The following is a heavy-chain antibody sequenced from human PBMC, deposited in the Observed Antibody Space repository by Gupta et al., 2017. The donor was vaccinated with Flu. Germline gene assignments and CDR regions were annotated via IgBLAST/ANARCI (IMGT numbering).Heavy chain of an antibody. CDR2: IRQSGGEK. CDR1: GFTFSDYW. D-gene: IGHD5-18*01. Sequence: DVQLVESGGGLVQPGESLSLSCAASGFTFSDYWMSWVRQAPGRGLEWVANIRQSGGEKYYVDSVKGRFTVSRDNAKKAVFLQMRRLRVEDTAVYYCARVVGYDRCFDNWGQGTLVTVSS. J-gene: IGHJ4*02. CDR3: ARVVGYDRCFDN. V-gene: IGHV3-7*04.